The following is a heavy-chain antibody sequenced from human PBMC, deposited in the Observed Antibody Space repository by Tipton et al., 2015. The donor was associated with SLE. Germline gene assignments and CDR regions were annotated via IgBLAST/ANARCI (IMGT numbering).Heavy chain of an antibody. CDR2: IYSSGIT. D-gene: IGHD3-22*01. V-gene: IGHV4-39*07. CDR3: AGDSSGSYYDRGGYYQLANRHFDL. CDR1: GGSISSSTYY. J-gene: IGHJ4*02. Sequence: TLSLTCTVSGGSISSSTYYWGWIRQPPGKGLEWIGSIYSSGITYFNPSLKGRPTISADTSKNQFSLKLSSVTAADTAVYYCAGDSSGSYYDRGGYYQLANRHFDLWGRGILVSVSS.